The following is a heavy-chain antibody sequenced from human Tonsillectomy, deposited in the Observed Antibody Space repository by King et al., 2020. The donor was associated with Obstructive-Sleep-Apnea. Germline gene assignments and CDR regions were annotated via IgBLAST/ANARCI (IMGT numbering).Heavy chain of an antibody. D-gene: IGHD5-18*01. CDR1: GGSISGYY. CDR3: AGVGFAVTEIDDAFDI. CDR2: IYHTGNT. V-gene: IGHV4-59*01. Sequence: QLQESGPGLVKPSETLSLTCTVSGGSISGYYWSWIRQPPGKGLEWIGYIYHTGNTNYNPSLKGRVTISIDASKNQFSLRLRSVTAADTAVYYCAGVGFAVTEIDDAFDIWGQGKMVTVSS. J-gene: IGHJ3*02.